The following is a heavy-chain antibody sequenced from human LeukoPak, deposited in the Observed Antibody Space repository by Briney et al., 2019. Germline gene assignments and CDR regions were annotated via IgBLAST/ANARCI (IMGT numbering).Heavy chain of an antibody. CDR1: GESFSGYY. CDR2: INHSGST. Sequence: SETLSLTCAVSGESFSGYYWNWIRQSPGKGLEWIGEINHSGSTNFNPSLKSRVAISVDTSQKQVSLRLTSVTAADTAVYYCARMRYGSGSYTYFDYWGQGTLVTVSS. V-gene: IGHV4-34*01. J-gene: IGHJ4*02. D-gene: IGHD3-10*01. CDR3: ARMRYGSGSYTYFDY.